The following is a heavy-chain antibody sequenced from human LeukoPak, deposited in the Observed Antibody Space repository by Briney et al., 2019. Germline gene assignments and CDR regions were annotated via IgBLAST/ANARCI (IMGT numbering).Heavy chain of an antibody. J-gene: IGHJ3*02. CDR2: IYTSGST. CDR1: GGSISSYY. CDR3: ARDQAVAGADAFDI. Sequence: SETLSLTCTVSGGSISSYYWSWIRQPAGKGLEWIGRIYTSGSTNYNPSLKSRVTMSVDTSKNQFSLKLSSVTAADTAVYYCARDQAVAGADAFDIWGQGTMVTVSS. V-gene: IGHV4-4*07. D-gene: IGHD6-19*01.